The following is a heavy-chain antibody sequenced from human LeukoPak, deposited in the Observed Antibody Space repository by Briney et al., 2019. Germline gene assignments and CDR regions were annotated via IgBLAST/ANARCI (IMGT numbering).Heavy chain of an antibody. Sequence: ASVKVSCKPSGYTFTSYGIIWVRQAPGQGLEWMGWISAYNGNTDYAQKLQGRVTMTTDTSTSTAYMELKSLRSDDTAVYYCAREGGYCSSTSCYAFDYWGQGALVTVSS. CDR2: ISAYNGNT. J-gene: IGHJ4*02. D-gene: IGHD2-2*01. CDR1: GYTFTSYG. CDR3: AREGGYCSSTSCYAFDY. V-gene: IGHV1-18*01.